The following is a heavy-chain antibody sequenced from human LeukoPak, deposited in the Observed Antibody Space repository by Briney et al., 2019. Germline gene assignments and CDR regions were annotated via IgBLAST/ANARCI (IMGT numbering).Heavy chain of an antibody. CDR1: GGRFKSYG. CDR3: ARDAQWELRAFDV. D-gene: IGHD4-23*01. Sequence: SVKVSCKTIGGRFKSYGFSWVRQAPGQGLEWMGGIIPVFDRPNYAQKLEGRVTITADKSTNTTYMEITSLTSDDTAVYYCARDAQWELRAFDVWGRGTMVIVSS. V-gene: IGHV1-69*06. J-gene: IGHJ3*01. CDR2: IIPVFDRP.